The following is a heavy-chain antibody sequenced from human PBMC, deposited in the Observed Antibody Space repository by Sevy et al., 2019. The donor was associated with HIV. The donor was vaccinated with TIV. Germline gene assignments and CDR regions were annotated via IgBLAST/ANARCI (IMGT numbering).Heavy chain of an antibody. J-gene: IGHJ5*02. CDR3: AKGQGDYDILTGYYNWWFDP. V-gene: IGHV1-18*01. D-gene: IGHD3-9*01. CDR2: ISAHTGNT. CDR1: GYTFSSYG. Sequence: ASVKVSCKASGYTFSSYGLNWVRQAPGQGLEWMGWISAHTGNTNYAPKLQGRVTLTTDTSTSTAYMELRSLRSDDTAVYYCAKGQGDYDILTGYYNWWFDPWGQGTLVTVSS.